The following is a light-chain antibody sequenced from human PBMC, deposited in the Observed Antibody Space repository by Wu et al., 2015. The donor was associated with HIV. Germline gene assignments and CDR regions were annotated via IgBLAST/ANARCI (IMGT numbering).Light chain of an antibody. V-gene: IGKV3-20*01. CDR1: QSVSSY. CDR2: DAS. Sequence: EIVLTQSPATLSLSPGERATLSCRASQSVSSYLAWYQQKPGQAPRLLIYDASNRATGTPPRFSGSGSGTDFTLTISRLEPEDFAVYYCQQYGSSPRTFGQGTKVEIK. CDR3: QQYGSSPRT. J-gene: IGKJ1*01.